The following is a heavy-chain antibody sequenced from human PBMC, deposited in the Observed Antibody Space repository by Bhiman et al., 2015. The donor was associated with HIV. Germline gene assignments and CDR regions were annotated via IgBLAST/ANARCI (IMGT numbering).Heavy chain of an antibody. CDR2: ISSSSTTI. Sequence: EVQLVESGGGLVQPGESLRLSCAASGFTFSNYEMNWVRQAPGKGLEWLSYISSSSTTIYYAESVWGRFTISRDNAKNSLYLQMNSLRVEDTAVYYCTRDLFAAADARGYWGQGTLVSVSS. CDR1: GFTFSNYE. V-gene: IGHV3-48*03. CDR3: TRDLFAAADARGY. J-gene: IGHJ4*02. D-gene: IGHD6-13*01.